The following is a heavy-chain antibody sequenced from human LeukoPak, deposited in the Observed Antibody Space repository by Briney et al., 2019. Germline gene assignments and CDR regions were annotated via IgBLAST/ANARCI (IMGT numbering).Heavy chain of an antibody. CDR1: GFIFSNYG. CDR3: AKDPGKAYYYYYMDV. Sequence: SGGSLRLSCAASGFIFSNYGFHWVRQAPGKGLEWVAVIRYDGNLQYHADSVKGRFTVSKDNFKDTLYLHMNSLRAEDTAVYYCAKDPGKAYYYYYMDVWGKGTTVTVSS. J-gene: IGHJ6*03. V-gene: IGHV3-30*02. CDR2: IRYDGNLQ.